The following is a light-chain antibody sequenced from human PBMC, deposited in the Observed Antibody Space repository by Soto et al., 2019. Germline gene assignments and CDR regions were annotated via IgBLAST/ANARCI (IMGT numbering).Light chain of an antibody. J-gene: IGLJ3*02. V-gene: IGLV2-11*01. CDR3: CSYAGSYTFLNWV. Sequence: QSALTQPRSVSGSPGQSVTISCTGTSSDVGNYNYVSWYQQHPGKAPKLMIYDVDKRPSGVPDRFYGSKSGITASLTISGLQAEDEADYYCCSYAGSYTFLNWVFGGGTKLTVL. CDR1: SSDVGNYNY. CDR2: DVD.